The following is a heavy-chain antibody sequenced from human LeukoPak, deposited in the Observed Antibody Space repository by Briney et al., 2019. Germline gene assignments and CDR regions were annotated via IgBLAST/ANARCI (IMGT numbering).Heavy chain of an antibody. CDR2: INPNSGGT. Sequence: ASVKVSCKASGCTFTGYYMHWVRQAPGQGLEWMGWINPNSGGTNYAQKFQGRVTMTRDTSISTAYMELSRLRSDDTAVYYCARHVRYEYSSEIFDYWGQGTLVTVSS. CDR3: ARHVRYEYSSEIFDY. CDR1: GCTFTGYY. V-gene: IGHV1-2*02. D-gene: IGHD6-6*01. J-gene: IGHJ4*02.